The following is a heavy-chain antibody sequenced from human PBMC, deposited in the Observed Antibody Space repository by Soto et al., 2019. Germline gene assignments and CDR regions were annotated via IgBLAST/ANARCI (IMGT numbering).Heavy chain of an antibody. D-gene: IGHD3-10*01. CDR3: ARSSLYGSQIAF. CDR1: GGSIRSDY. V-gene: IGHV4-59*01. Sequence: SETLSLTCTVSGGSIRSDYWNWIRQPPGKGLEWIGYIHYSGSTNYKPSLKSRVTISVDTSKKQFSLKLSSVTAADTAAYYCARSSLYGSQIAFWGQGTLVTVSS. CDR2: IHYSGST. J-gene: IGHJ4*02.